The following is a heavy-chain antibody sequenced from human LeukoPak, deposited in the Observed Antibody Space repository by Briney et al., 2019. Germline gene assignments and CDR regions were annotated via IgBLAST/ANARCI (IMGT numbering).Heavy chain of an antibody. D-gene: IGHD3-9*01. V-gene: IGHV3-43*01. Sequence: PGGSLRLSCAASGFTFDDYTMHWVRQAPGKGLEWVSLISWDGGSTYYADSVKGRFTISRDNSKNSLYLQMNSLRTEDTAVYYCARDEDYDILTGYYKGLDYWGQGTLVTVSS. CDR1: GFTFDDYT. J-gene: IGHJ4*02. CDR3: ARDEDYDILTGYYKGLDY. CDR2: ISWDGGST.